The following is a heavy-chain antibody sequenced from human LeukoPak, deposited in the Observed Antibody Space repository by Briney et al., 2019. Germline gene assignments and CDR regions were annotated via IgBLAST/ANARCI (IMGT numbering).Heavy chain of an antibody. D-gene: IGHD6-13*01. CDR3: ARGPGGYSSSWYDYYYMDV. V-gene: IGHV1-8*03. J-gene: IGHJ6*03. CDR1: GGTFSSYD. Sequence: GASVKVSCKASGGTFSSYDINWVRQATGQGLEWMGWMNPNSGNTGYAQKFQGRVTISRNTSISTAYMEVNSLRSEDTAVYYCARGPGGYSSSWYDYYYMDVWGKGTTVTVSS. CDR2: MNPNSGNT.